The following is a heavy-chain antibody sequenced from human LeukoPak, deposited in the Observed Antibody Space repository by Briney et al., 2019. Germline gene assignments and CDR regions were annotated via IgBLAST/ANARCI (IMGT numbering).Heavy chain of an antibody. Sequence: ASVKVSCKASGYTFTSYAMHWVRQAPGQRLEWMGWINAGNGNTKYSQKFQGRVTITRDTSASTAYMEVSSLRSEDTAVYYCARDTPYYYGGGAFDYGGQGTLVTVSS. CDR3: ARDTPYYYGGGAFDY. CDR1: GYTFTSYA. V-gene: IGHV1-3*01. D-gene: IGHD3-10*01. CDR2: INAGNGNT. J-gene: IGHJ4*02.